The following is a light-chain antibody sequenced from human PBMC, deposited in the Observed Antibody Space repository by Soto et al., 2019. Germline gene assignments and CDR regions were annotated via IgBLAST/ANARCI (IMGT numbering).Light chain of an antibody. CDR2: DAS. CDR3: QQYNNWPPWT. Sequence: ILMTQSPATLSVSPGERATLSCRASQSVSNNLAWYQQKPGQAPRLLIYDASTRATGIPDRFSGSGSGTEFPLTISGLQAEDFAVYYCQQYNNWPPWTFGQGTKVEIK. CDR1: QSVSNN. J-gene: IGKJ1*01. V-gene: IGKV3-15*01.